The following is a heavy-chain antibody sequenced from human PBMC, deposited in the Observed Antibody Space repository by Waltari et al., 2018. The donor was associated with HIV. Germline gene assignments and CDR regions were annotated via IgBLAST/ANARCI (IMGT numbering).Heavy chain of an antibody. V-gene: IGHV3-21*01. D-gene: IGHD2-8*01. Sequence: EVQLVESGGGLVKPGGSLRLSCAASGFTFSSYSMNWVRQAPGKGLEWVSSISSSSSYIYYAGSVKGRFTIARDNAKNSLYLQMNSLRAEDTAVYYCARDEGHGARDYWGQGTLVTVSS. J-gene: IGHJ4*02. CDR2: ISSSSSYI. CDR1: GFTFSSYS. CDR3: ARDEGHGARDY.